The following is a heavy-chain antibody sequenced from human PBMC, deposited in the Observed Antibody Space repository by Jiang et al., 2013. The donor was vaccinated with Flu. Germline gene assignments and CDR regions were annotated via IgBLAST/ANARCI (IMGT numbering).Heavy chain of an antibody. D-gene: IGHD2-21*01. Sequence: KPTQTLTLTCTFSGFSLSTSGVGVGWIRQPPGKALEWLALIYWDDDKRYSPSLKSRLTITKDTSKNQVVLTMTNMDPVDTATYYCARRRLVRDFDYWGQGTLVTVSS. CDR2: IYWDDDK. CDR1: GFSLSTSGVG. CDR3: ARRRLVRDFDY. J-gene: IGHJ4*02. V-gene: IGHV2-5*02.